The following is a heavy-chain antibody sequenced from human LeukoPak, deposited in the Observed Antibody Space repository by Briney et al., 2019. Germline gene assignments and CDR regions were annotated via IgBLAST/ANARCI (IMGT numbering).Heavy chain of an antibody. CDR1: GFTFGDYA. D-gene: IGHD2-2*01. CDR2: IRSKAYGGTP. V-gene: IGHV3-49*04. J-gene: IGHJ4*02. Sequence: GRSLRLSCTASGFTFGDYAMSWVRQAPGKGLEWVGFIRSKAYGGTPEYAASVKGRFTISRDDSKSIAYLQMNSLRTEDTAVYYCTRDGGGTSTSCFDYWGQGTLVTVSS. CDR3: TRDGGGTSTSCFDY.